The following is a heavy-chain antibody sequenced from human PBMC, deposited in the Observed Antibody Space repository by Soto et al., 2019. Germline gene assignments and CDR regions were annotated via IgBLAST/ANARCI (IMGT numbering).Heavy chain of an antibody. CDR1: GGSISSSSYY. CDR3: ASPYDILTGYYRWDWYFDL. V-gene: IGHV4-39*01. CDR2: IYYSGST. J-gene: IGHJ2*01. D-gene: IGHD3-9*01. Sequence: PSETLSLTCTVSGGSISSSSYYWGWIRQPPVKGLEWIGSIYYSGSTYYNPSLKSRVTISVDTSKNQFSLKLSSLTAADTAVYYCASPYDILTGYYRWDWYFDLWGRGTLVTVSS.